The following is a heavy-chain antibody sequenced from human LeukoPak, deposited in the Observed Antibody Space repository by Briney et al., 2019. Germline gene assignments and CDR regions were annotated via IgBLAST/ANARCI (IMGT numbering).Heavy chain of an antibody. Sequence: ASVKVSCKASGYTFTGYYIHWVRQAPGQGLEWMGWINPNSGGTNYAQKFQGRVTMTRDTSISTAYMELSRLRPDDTAVYYCATPGQRRDGYNRGFYFDYWGQGTLVTVSS. CDR3: ATPGQRRDGYNRGFYFDY. J-gene: IGHJ4*02. CDR2: INPNSGGT. D-gene: IGHD5-24*01. CDR1: GYTFTGYY. V-gene: IGHV1-2*02.